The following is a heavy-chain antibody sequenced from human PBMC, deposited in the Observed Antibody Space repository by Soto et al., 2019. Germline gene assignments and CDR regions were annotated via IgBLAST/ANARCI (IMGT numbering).Heavy chain of an antibody. Sequence: EVQLLESGGGLVQPGGSLRLSCVASGFTFKNYDMRWVRQAPGKGLECVSGISGSGAITYYADSVRGRFTISRDNSKNTLYLQLSSLRAEDTAIYYCAKDRQFRSYYESAGHYNNWAQGTLVTVSS. V-gene: IGHV3-23*01. CDR2: ISGSGAIT. CDR3: AKDRQFRSYYESAGHYNN. CDR1: GFTFKNYD. D-gene: IGHD3-10*01. J-gene: IGHJ4*02.